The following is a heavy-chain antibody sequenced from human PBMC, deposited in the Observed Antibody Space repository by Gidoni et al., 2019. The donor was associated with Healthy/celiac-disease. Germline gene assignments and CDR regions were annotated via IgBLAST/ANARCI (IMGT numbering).Heavy chain of an antibody. V-gene: IGHV3-48*03. CDR1: GFPFRSYE. CDR3: ARDPLYDFWSGTFGGMDV. Sequence: EVQLVESGGGLVQPGGSLRLSCAASGFPFRSYEMNWVRQAPGKGLEWVSYISSSGSTIYDADSVKGRFTISRDNAKNSLYLQMNSLRAEDTAVYYCARDPLYDFWSGTFGGMDVWGQGTTVTVSS. J-gene: IGHJ6*02. CDR2: ISSSGSTI. D-gene: IGHD3-3*01.